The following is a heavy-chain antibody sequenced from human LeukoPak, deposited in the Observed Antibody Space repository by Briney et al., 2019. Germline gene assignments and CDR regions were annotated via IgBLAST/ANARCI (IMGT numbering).Heavy chain of an antibody. CDR2: INPNSGGT. Sequence: ASVKVSCKASGYTFTGYYMHWVRQAPGQGLEWMGWINPNSGGTNYAQKVQGRVTMTRDTSISTAYMELSRLRSDDTAVYYCARPKDYDFWSGSGDWGQGTLVTVSS. CDR1: GYTFTGYY. D-gene: IGHD3-3*01. CDR3: ARPKDYDFWSGSGD. V-gene: IGHV1-2*02. J-gene: IGHJ4*02.